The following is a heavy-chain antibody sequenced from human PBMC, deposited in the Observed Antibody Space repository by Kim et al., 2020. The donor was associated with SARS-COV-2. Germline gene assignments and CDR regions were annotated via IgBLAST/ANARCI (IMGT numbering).Heavy chain of an antibody. CDR3: AVVPAALPDY. CDR1: SGSISSSSYY. CDR2: IYYSGST. J-gene: IGHJ4*02. V-gene: IGHV4-39*01. D-gene: IGHD2-2*01. Sequence: SETLSLTCTVSSGSISSSSYYWGWIRQPPGKGLEWIGSIYYSGSTYYNPSLKSRVTISVDTSKNQFSLKLSSVTAADTAVYYCAVVPAALPDYWGQGTLVTVSS.